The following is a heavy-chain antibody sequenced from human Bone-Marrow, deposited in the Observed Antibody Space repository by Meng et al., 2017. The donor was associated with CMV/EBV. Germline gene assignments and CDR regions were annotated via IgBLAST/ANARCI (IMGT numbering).Heavy chain of an antibody. V-gene: IGHV6-1*01. CDR2: TYYRSKWFN. D-gene: IGHD3-16*01. J-gene: IGHJ3*02. Sequence: SCAISGDSVSNNYVAWNWIRQSPSRGLEWLGRTYYRSKWFNDYAESLKSRITINPDTSKNQFSLHLNSVTPEDTALYYCARVDGGALDIWGQGTRVTVSS. CDR1: GDSVSNNYVA. CDR3: ARVDGGALDI.